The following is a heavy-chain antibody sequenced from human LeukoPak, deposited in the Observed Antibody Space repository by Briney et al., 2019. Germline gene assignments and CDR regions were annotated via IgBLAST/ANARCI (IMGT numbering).Heavy chain of an antibody. CDR1: GGFNTHYY. CDR3: AKELGTSFGGMDV. Sequence: SETLSLTCSVSGGFNTHYYWTWMRQPPGKGLELIGYIYHSGSTKYNPSLKSRVTMSVDTSKNQFSLKLSSVTAVDTAVYYCAKELGTSFGGMDVWGQGTTVTVSS. J-gene: IGHJ6*02. V-gene: IGHV4-59*08. D-gene: IGHD1-26*01. CDR2: IYHSGST.